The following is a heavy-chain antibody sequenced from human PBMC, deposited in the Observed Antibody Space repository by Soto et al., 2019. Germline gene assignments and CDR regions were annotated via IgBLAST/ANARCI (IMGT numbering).Heavy chain of an antibody. V-gene: IGHV4-34*01. CDR1: GGSFSGYY. J-gene: IGHJ5*02. D-gene: IGHD3-3*01. CDR2: IEHSGYT. CDR3: ARVRDWFDP. Sequence: SETLSLTCAVYGGSFSGYYWNWIRQPPGKGLEWIGEIEHSGYTNYNPSLKSRVTISVDTPKNQFPLRLTSVTAADTAVYYCARVRDWFDPWGQGTMVTVSS.